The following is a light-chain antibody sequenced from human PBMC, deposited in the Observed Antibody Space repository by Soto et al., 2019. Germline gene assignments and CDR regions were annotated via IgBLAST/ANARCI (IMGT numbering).Light chain of an antibody. CDR3: QQYNSYSLT. CDR2: KAS. J-gene: IGKJ4*01. V-gene: IGKV1-5*03. CDR1: QSISSW. Sequence: DIQMPQSPSTLSASVGDRVTITCRASQSISSWLAWYQQKPGKAPKLLIYKASSLESGVPSRFSGSGSGTKFTLTISSLQPDDFATYYCQQYNSYSLTFGGGTKVDIK.